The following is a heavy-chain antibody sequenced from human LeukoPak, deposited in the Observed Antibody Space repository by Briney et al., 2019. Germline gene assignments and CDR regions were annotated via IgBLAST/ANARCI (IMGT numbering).Heavy chain of an antibody. J-gene: IGHJ2*01. CDR3: ARFVASGGYWYFDL. V-gene: IGHV4-59*01. CDR1: GGSINYYY. D-gene: IGHD6-19*01. Sequence: SETLSLTCTVSGGSINYYYWSWIRQPPGKGLEWIGYIYYSGTTDYNSSLKSRVTISVDTSKNQFSLKLSSVTAADTAVYYCARFVASGGYWYFDLWGRGTLVTVSS. CDR2: IYYSGTT.